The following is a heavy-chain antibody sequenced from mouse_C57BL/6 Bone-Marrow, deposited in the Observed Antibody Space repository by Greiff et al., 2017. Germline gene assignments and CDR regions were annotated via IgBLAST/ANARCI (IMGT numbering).Heavy chain of an antibody. J-gene: IGHJ4*01. CDR3: ARPKDYYAMDY. Sequence: EVKLMESGGGLVQPGGSLKLSCAASGFTFSDYYMYWVRQTPEKRLEWVAYISNGGGSTYYPDTVKGRFTISRDNAKNTLYLQMSRLKSEDTAMYYCARPKDYYAMDYWGQGTSVTVSS. V-gene: IGHV5-12*01. CDR1: GFTFSDYY. CDR2: ISNGGGST.